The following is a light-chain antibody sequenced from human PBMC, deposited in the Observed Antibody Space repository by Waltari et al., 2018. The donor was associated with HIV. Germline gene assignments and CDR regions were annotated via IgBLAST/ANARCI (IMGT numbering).Light chain of an antibody. CDR3: SSYTSSTTYV. Sequence: QSALTQPASVSGSPGQSITISCTGTSNDVGSSNYVSWHQQHPGEAPKRIIHDVSDRASGISNRFSGSKSGNTASLTISGLQTEDEADYYCSSYTSSTTYVFGAGTRVTVL. CDR2: DVS. CDR1: SNDVGSSNY. J-gene: IGLJ1*01. V-gene: IGLV2-14*03.